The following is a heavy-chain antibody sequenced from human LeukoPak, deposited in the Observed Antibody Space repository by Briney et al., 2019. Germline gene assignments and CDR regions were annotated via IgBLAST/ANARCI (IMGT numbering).Heavy chain of an antibody. CDR3: ARSLGSHNFDY. CDR2: INGGSDNA. CDR1: GYTFTSYA. D-gene: IGHD3-10*01. Sequence: ASVKVSCKASGYTFTSYAMHWVRQAPGQRLEWMGWINGGSDNAKYLQKFQGRVTTSRDASASTAYMELSSLRSEDTAVYYCARSLGSHNFDYWGQGTLVTVSS. J-gene: IGHJ4*02. V-gene: IGHV1-3*01.